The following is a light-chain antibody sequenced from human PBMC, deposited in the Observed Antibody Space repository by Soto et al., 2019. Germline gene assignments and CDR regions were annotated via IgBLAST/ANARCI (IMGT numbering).Light chain of an antibody. CDR2: WAS. Sequence: DIVMTQSPDSLAVSLGERASINCKSSQSVLHNSNNMNYLAWYQQKPGQPPKLLIYWASTRESGVPDRFSGSGSGTDFTLTNSSLQAEDVAVYYCQQYYLIPHTFGQGTKLEIK. J-gene: IGKJ2*01. V-gene: IGKV4-1*01. CDR1: QSVLHNSNNMNY. CDR3: QQYYLIPHT.